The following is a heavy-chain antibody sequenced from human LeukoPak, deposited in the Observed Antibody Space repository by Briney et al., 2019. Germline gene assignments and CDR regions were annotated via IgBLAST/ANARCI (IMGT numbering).Heavy chain of an antibody. Sequence: SETLSLTCTVSGGSISSYYWSWIRQPPGKGLEWIGYIYYSGSTNYNPSLKSRVTISVDTSKNQFSLKLSSVTAADTAVYYCAGETGGNSVFAFDIWGQGTMVTVSS. D-gene: IGHD4-23*01. V-gene: IGHV4-59*01. J-gene: IGHJ3*02. CDR3: AGETGGNSVFAFDI. CDR1: GGSISSYY. CDR2: IYYSGST.